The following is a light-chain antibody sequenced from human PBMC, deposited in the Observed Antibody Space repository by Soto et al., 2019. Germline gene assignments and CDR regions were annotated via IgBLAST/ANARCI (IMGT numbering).Light chain of an antibody. CDR1: HSVSSN. J-gene: IGKJ1*01. CDR3: QQYNNWPRET. Sequence: EIVMTQSPATLSVSPGERATLSCRASHSVSSNLAWYQQKPGQAPRLLIYGASTRATGIPARFSGSGSGTEFTLTISSLQSEDFAVYYCQQYNNWPRETFGQGTKVDIK. V-gene: IGKV3-15*01. CDR2: GAS.